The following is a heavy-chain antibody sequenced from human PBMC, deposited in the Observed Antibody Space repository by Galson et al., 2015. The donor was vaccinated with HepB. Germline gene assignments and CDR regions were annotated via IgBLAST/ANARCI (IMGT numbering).Heavy chain of an antibody. V-gene: IGHV4-59*08. Sequence: ETLSLTCTVSGGSISSYYWSWIRQPPGKGLEWIGYIYYSGSTNYNPSLKSRVTISVDTSKNQFSLKLSSVTAADTAVYYCARRGYYDSSGYYGNWFDPWGQGTLVTVSS. CDR1: GGSISSYY. CDR2: IYYSGST. CDR3: ARRGYYDSSGYYGNWFDP. D-gene: IGHD3-22*01. J-gene: IGHJ5*02.